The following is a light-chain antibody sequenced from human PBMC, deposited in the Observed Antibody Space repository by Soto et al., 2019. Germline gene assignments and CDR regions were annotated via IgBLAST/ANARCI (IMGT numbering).Light chain of an antibody. CDR1: QSVGGD. Sequence: EIVLTQSPATLSAFPGDRATLSCRASQSVGGDLAWYQRKPGQAPRLLIYGASNRATGIPDRFSGSRSGTDFTLTISSLEPEDFAVYYCQQHANWPLTFGGGTKVDIK. CDR3: QQHANWPLT. CDR2: GAS. J-gene: IGKJ4*01. V-gene: IGKV3-11*01.